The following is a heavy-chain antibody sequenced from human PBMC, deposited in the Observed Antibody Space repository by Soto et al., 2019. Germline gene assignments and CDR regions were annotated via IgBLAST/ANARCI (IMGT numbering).Heavy chain of an antibody. CDR3: ARKSPTVTTFDY. D-gene: IGHD4-17*01. CDR2: INHSGST. CDR1: GGSFSGYY. Sequence: SETLSLTCAVYGGSFSGYYWSWIRQPPGKGLEWIGEINHSGSTNYNPSLKSRVTISVDTSKNQFSLKLSSVTAADTAVYYCARKSPTVTTFDYWVQGTLVTVSS. J-gene: IGHJ4*02. V-gene: IGHV4-34*01.